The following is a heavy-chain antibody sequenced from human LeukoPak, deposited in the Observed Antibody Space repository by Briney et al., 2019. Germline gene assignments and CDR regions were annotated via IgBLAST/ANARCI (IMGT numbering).Heavy chain of an antibody. J-gene: IGHJ3*02. V-gene: IGHV1-69*05. D-gene: IGHD4-17*01. Sequence: ASVKVSCKASGGTFSSYAISWVRQAPGQGLEWMGRIIPISGTANYAQKFQGRVTITTDESTSTAYMELSSLRSEDTAVYYCARDEEDDYGDYNDAFDIWGQGTMVTVSS. CDR3: ARDEEDDYGDYNDAFDI. CDR1: GGTFSSYA. CDR2: IIPISGTA.